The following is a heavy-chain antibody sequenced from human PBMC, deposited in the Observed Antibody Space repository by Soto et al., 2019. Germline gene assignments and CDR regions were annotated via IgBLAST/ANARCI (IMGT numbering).Heavy chain of an antibody. CDR2: ISSSSSYI. J-gene: IGHJ4*02. CDR1: GFTFSSYG. Sequence: PGRSLRLSCASSGFTFSSYGMNWVRQAPGKGLEWVSSISSSSSYIYYADSVKGRFTISRDNSKNTLYLQMNSMRAEDKAVYYCARDLQSHSRIVDYWGQGNLVPLSA. V-gene: IGHV3-21*04. D-gene: IGHD3-16*02. CDR3: ARDLQSHSRIVDY.